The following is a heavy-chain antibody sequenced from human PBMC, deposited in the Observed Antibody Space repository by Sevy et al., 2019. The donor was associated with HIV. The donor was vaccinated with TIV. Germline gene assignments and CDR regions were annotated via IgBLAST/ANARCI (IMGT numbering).Heavy chain of an antibody. CDR3: ARDESIAAAEGLDY. Sequence: GGSLRLSCAASGFTFSSYSMNWVRQAPGKGLEWVSYISGSSSTIYYADSVKGRFTISRDNAKNSLYLQMNSLREEDTADYYCARDESIAAAEGLDYWGQGTLVTVSS. J-gene: IGHJ4*02. V-gene: IGHV3-48*02. CDR2: ISGSSSTI. CDR1: GFTFSSYS. D-gene: IGHD6-13*01.